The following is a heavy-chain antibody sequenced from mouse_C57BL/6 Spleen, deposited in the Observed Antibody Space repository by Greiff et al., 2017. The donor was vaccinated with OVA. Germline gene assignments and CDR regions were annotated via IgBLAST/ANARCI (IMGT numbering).Heavy chain of an antibody. Sequence: VQLQQSGAELVKPGASVKMSCKASGYTFTSYWITWVKQRPGQGLEWIGDIYPGSGSTNYNEKFKSKATLTVDTSSSTAYMQLSSLTSEDSAVYYCARRGGYGNYPCFDYWGQGTTLTVSS. J-gene: IGHJ2*01. CDR3: ARRGGYGNYPCFDY. D-gene: IGHD2-1*01. CDR1: GYTFTSYW. V-gene: IGHV1-55*01. CDR2: IYPGSGST.